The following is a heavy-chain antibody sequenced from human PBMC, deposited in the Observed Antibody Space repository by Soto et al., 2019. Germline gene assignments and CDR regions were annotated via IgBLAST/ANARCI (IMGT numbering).Heavy chain of an antibody. V-gene: IGHV1-2*04. CDR3: ARGYSGYDFNY. Sequence: ASVKVSCKASGYTFTGYCMHWVRQAPGQGLEWMGWINPNSGGTNYAQKFQGWVTMTRDTSISPAYMELSRLRSDDTAVYYCARGYSGYDFNYWGQGTLVTVSS. CDR2: INPNSGGT. J-gene: IGHJ4*02. D-gene: IGHD5-12*01. CDR1: GYTFTGYC.